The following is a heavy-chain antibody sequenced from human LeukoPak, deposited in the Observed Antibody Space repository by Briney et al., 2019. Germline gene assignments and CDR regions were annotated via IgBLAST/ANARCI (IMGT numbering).Heavy chain of an antibody. CDR2: ISWNSGSI. D-gene: IGHD6-19*01. CDR1: GFTFDDCA. CDR3: AKDKSSGWYKQLDY. Sequence: PGRSLRLSCAASGFTFDDCAMHWVRQAPGKGLEWVSGISWNSGSIGYADSVKGRFTISRDNAKNSLYLQMNSLRAEDTALYYCAKDKSSGWYKQLDYWGQGTLVTVSS. V-gene: IGHV3-9*01. J-gene: IGHJ4*02.